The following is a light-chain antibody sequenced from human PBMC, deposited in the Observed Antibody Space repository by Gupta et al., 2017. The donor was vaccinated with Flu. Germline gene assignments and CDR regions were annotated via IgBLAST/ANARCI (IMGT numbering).Light chain of an antibody. CDR1: QSINSD. V-gene: IGKV3-15*01. Sequence: DRATLSCRASQSINSDLAWYQQRPGQAPRLLIYGASARATGVPARFSGSGSGTEFTLTISSLQSEDFAVYYCQQYNNWPPLTFGGGTKVEIK. J-gene: IGKJ4*01. CDR3: QQYNNWPPLT. CDR2: GAS.